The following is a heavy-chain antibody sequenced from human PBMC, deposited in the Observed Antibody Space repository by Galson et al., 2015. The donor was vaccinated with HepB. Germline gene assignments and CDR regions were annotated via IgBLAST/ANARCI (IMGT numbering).Heavy chain of an antibody. D-gene: IGHD4/OR15-4a*01. CDR1: GFTFDDYA. CDR3: AKDLSMVADYYFDY. J-gene: IGHJ4*02. Sequence: SLRLSCAASGFTFDDYAMHWVRQAPGKGLEWVSGISWNSGSIGYADSVKGRFTISRDNAKNSLYLQMNSLRAEDTALYYCAKDLSMVADYYFDYWGQGTLVTVSS. V-gene: IGHV3-9*01. CDR2: ISWNSGSI.